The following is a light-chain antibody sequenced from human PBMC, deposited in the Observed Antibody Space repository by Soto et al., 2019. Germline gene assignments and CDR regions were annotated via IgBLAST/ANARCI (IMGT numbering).Light chain of an antibody. V-gene: IGKV1-33*01. J-gene: IGKJ4*01. CDR3: QQNDNLPPLT. CDR2: DAS. CDR1: RDISNY. Sequence: DIQMTQSPSSLSASVGDRVTITCQASRDISNYLNWYQQKPGKVPKLLIYDASKLETGVPSRFGGSGSGTDFTVTISSLQPEDIATYYCQQNDNLPPLTFGGGTMVEIK.